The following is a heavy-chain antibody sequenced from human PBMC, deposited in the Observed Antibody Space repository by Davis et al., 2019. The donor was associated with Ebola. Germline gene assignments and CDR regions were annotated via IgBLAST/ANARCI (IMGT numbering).Heavy chain of an antibody. V-gene: IGHV1-46*01. D-gene: IGHD4-17*01. J-gene: IGHJ4*02. CDR2: INPSGGTT. CDR3: ATSSQTVPPDY. Sequence: AASVKVSCKAFGDTFISDYMNWVRQAPGQGLEWMGIINPSGGTTSYAQKFQGRVTMTRDTSTSTVYMELSCLKSEDTAVYYCATSSQTVPPDYWGQGTLVTVSS. CDR1: GDTFISDY.